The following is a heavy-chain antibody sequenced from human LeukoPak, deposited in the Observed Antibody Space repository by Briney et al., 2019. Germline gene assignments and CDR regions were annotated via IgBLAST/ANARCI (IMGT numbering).Heavy chain of an antibody. J-gene: IGHJ4*02. Sequence: ASVKVSCKASGYTFTSYGISWVRQAPGQGLEWMGWISAYNGNTNYAQKLQGRVTMTTDTSTSTAYMELRSLRSDDTAVYYCARSYVDIAMVKRQKLYYFDYWGQGTLVTVSS. V-gene: IGHV1-18*04. CDR1: GYTFTSYG. CDR2: ISAYNGNT. D-gene: IGHD5-18*01. CDR3: ARSYVDIAMVKRQKLYYFDY.